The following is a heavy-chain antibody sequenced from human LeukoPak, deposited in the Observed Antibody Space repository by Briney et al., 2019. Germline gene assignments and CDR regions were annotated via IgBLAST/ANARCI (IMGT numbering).Heavy chain of an antibody. J-gene: IGHJ4*02. CDR3: ARDLGTTVATYLDY. CDR1: GFTFSSYS. CDR2: ISSSSSYI. V-gene: IGHV3-21*01. Sequence: GGSLRLSCAASGFTFSSYSTNWVRQAPGKGLEWVSSISSSSSYIYYADSVKGRFTISRDNAKNSLYLRMNSLRAEDTAVYYCARDLGTTVATYLDYWGQGTLVTVSS. D-gene: IGHD4-17*01.